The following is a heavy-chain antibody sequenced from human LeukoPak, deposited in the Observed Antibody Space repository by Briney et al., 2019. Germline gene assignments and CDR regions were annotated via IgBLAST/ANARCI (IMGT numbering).Heavy chain of an antibody. CDR1: GGSFSDHY. Sequence: SETLSLTCAVSGGSFSDHYLSWIRQSPGKGLEWIGEINQSGSANYNPSLRSRVTMSVDMSKNQFSLKMTSVTAADTAIYYCALWQWLVLWFNPWGQGTLVTVSS. D-gene: IGHD6-19*01. J-gene: IGHJ5*02. CDR2: INQSGSA. V-gene: IGHV4-34*01. CDR3: ALWQWLVLWFNP.